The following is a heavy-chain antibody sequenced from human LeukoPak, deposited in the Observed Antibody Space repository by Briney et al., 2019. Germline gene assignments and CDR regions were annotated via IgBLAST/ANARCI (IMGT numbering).Heavy chain of an antibody. Sequence: PGGSLRLSCAASEFSVGSNYMTWVRQAPGKGLEWVSLIYSGGSTYYADSVKGRFTISRDNSKNTLYLQMNSLRAEDTAVYYCARDLHSSGWYHFDYWGQGILVTASS. CDR3: ARDLHSSGWYHFDY. V-gene: IGHV3-66*01. CDR2: IYSGGST. D-gene: IGHD6-19*01. J-gene: IGHJ4*02. CDR1: EFSVGSNY.